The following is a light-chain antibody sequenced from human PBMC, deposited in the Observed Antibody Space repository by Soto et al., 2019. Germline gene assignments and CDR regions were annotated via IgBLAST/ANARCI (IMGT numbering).Light chain of an antibody. Sequence: DIVMTQSPDSLAVSLGERATINCKSSQSVLYSSSNKNDLSWYQQKPGQPPKLLIYWASTRESGVPDRFSGSGSGTDFTLTISSLQAEDVAVYYCQQYRSAPVAFGQGTKVEIK. J-gene: IGKJ1*01. CDR1: QSVLYSSSNKND. V-gene: IGKV4-1*01. CDR2: WAS. CDR3: QQYRSAPVA.